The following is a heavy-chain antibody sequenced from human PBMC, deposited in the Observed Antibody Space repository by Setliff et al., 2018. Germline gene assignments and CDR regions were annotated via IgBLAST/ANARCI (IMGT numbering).Heavy chain of an antibody. CDR2: IYYTGSP. Sequence: SETLSLTCTVSGGSISSGHYYWSWIRQPPGKGLEWIGNIYYTGSPSYSPSLRSRGTISVDTSKNKFSLSLSSVTAADTAVYYCARGGYNGYAVFDDWGQGALVTVSS. CDR3: ARGGYNGYAVFDD. V-gene: IGHV4-61*01. J-gene: IGHJ1*01. CDR1: GGSISSGHYY. D-gene: IGHD5-12*01.